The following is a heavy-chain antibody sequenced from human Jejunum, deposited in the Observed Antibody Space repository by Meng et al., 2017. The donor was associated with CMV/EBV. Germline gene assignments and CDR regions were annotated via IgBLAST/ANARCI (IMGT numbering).Heavy chain of an antibody. V-gene: IGHV4-34*01. CDR1: GESFSGHY. D-gene: IGHD4-17*01. Sequence: QVARQQWGSGLVKPSETLSLTCTVYGESFSGHYGKWIRQHPGKGLEWIGEINHSGSTNYNPSFKSRVTILVDTSKRQFSLRMSFVTAADTAVYYCARVGGAQHGDFDFWGQGTLVTVSS. CDR2: INHSGST. CDR3: ARVGGAQHGDFDF. J-gene: IGHJ4*02.